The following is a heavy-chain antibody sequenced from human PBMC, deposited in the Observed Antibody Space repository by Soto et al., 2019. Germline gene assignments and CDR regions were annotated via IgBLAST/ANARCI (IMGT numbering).Heavy chain of an antibody. CDR3: AGTVGATIRWFDP. CDR2: ISAYNGNT. CDR1: GYTFTNYG. V-gene: IGHV1-18*01. J-gene: IGHJ5*02. Sequence: QVQLVQSGAEVKKPGASLKVSCKASGYTFTNYGVSWVRQAPGQGLEWMGWISAYNGNTNYAQKLQGRLTMTTDTXTSTVYKELRNLSADDTALYYCAGTVGATIRWFDPWGQGTLVTVSS. D-gene: IGHD1-26*01.